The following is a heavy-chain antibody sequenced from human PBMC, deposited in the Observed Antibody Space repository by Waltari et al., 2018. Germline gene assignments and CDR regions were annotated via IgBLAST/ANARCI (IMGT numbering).Heavy chain of an antibody. CDR2: ISPNRGTT. Sequence: QVQLVQSGSELKKPGASVKVSCKASGYIFTNYAMNWVRQAPGQGLEWMGRISPNRGTTNYAQKFQGRVTMTRDTSISTAYMEVNRLTSDDTAVYYCATIGWEMATVSGPSGGSWGQGTRVTVSS. CDR1: GYIFTNYA. V-gene: IGHV1-2*06. CDR3: ATIGWEMATVSGPSGGS. J-gene: IGHJ5*02. D-gene: IGHD1-26*01.